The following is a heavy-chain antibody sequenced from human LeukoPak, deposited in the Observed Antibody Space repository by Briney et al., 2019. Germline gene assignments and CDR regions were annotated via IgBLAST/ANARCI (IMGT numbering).Heavy chain of an antibody. CDR3: VKDYYGSGSYAPLPLDY. CDR1: GFTFSSYA. J-gene: IGHJ4*02. Sequence: GGSLRLSCSASGFTFSSYAMHWVRQAPGKGLEYVSAISSNGGSTYYADSVKGRFTISRDNSKNTLYLQMSSLRAEDTAVYYCVKDYYGSGSYAPLPLDYWGPGTLVTVSS. V-gene: IGHV3-64D*06. D-gene: IGHD3-10*01. CDR2: ISSNGGST.